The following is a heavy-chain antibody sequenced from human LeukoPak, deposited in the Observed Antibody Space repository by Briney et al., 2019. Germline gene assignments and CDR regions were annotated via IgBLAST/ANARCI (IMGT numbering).Heavy chain of an antibody. CDR1: GGSFSGYY. CDR2: INHSGST. D-gene: IGHD1-26*01. CDR3: ARPLVGHDAFDI. V-gene: IGHV4-34*01. Sequence: SETLSLTCAVYGGSFSGYYWSWIRQPPGKGLEWIGEINHSGSTNYNPSLKSRVTISVDTSKNQFSLKLSSVTAADTAVYYCARPLVGHDAFDIWGQGTMVTVSS. J-gene: IGHJ3*02.